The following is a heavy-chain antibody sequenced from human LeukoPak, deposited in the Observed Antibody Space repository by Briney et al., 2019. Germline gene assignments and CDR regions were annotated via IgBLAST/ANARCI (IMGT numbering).Heavy chain of an antibody. Sequence: SETLSLTCTVSGDSISSSSSYWGWIRQPPGKGLEWIGSIYYSVNTYYNPSLKSRVTISVDTSKNQFSLKLSSVTAADTAVYYCARMVRGVLSHAFDYWGQGTLVTVSS. J-gene: IGHJ4*02. CDR1: GDSISSSSSY. CDR3: ARMVRGVLSHAFDY. D-gene: IGHD3-10*01. V-gene: IGHV4-39*01. CDR2: IYYSVNT.